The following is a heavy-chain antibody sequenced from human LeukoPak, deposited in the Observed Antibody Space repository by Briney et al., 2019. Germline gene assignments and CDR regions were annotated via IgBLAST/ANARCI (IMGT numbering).Heavy chain of an antibody. D-gene: IGHD6-13*01. Sequence: SVTLSLTCGVSGGSISNTNWWSWVRQPPGQGLEWIGEISLSGLTNYNPSLKSRVTVSLDKSKNHLSLNLTSVTAADTAVYYCARGIADPCSFDSWGQGTLVT. CDR3: ARGIADPCSFDS. CDR2: ISLSGLT. V-gene: IGHV4-4*02. J-gene: IGHJ4*02. CDR1: GGSISNTNW.